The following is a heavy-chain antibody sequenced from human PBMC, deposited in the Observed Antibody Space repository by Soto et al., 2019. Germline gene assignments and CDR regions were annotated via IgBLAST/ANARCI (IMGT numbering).Heavy chain of an antibody. CDR2: IYPGDSDT. CDR3: ARQAGRYYDSSGYYYANWLDY. J-gene: IGHJ5*01. Sequence: PGESLKISCKGSGYSFTSYWIGWVRQMPGKGLEWMGIIYPGDSDTRCSPSFQGQVTISADKSISTAYLQWSSLKASDTAMYYCARQAGRYYDSSGYYYANWLDYWGQGTLVTVSS. D-gene: IGHD3-22*01. V-gene: IGHV5-51*01. CDR1: GYSFTSYW.